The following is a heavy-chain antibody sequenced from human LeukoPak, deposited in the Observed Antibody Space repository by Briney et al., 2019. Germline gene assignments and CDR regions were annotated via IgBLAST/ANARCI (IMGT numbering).Heavy chain of an antibody. J-gene: IGHJ3*02. CDR1: GYSFTSYW. Sequence: GESLKISCEGSGYSFTSYWIGWVRQLPGKGLEWMGIIYPGDSDIRYSPSFRGQVTISADKSINTAYLQWTSLKASDTAMYYCARQLTTLRGFDIWGQGTMVTASS. CDR3: ARQLTTLRGFDI. CDR2: IYPGDSDI. D-gene: IGHD4-11*01. V-gene: IGHV5-51*01.